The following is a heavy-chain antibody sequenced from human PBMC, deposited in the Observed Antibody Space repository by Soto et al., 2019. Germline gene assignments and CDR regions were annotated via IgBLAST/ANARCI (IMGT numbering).Heavy chain of an antibody. V-gene: IGHV3-23*01. Sequence: PGGSLRLSCAASGFTFSSYAMSWVRQAPGKGLEWVSAISGSGGSTEYAASVKGRFAISRDVSKNSLYLQMNSLRTEDTAVYYCTRDILGSRAMDVWGQGTTVTVSS. J-gene: IGHJ6*01. CDR3: TRDILGSRAMDV. D-gene: IGHD3-10*01. CDR2: ISGSGGST. CDR1: GFTFSSYA.